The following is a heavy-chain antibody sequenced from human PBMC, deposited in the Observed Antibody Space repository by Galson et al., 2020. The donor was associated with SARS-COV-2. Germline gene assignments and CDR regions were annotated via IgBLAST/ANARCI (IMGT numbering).Heavy chain of an antibody. CDR2: IYTTTGGT. CDR1: GGSIISGSYY. V-gene: IGHV4-61*02. CDR3: SRKSRWDLYNDF. J-gene: IGHJ4*02. D-gene: IGHD1-26*01. Sequence: SETLSLTCTVSGGSIISGSYYWSWIRQPAGKGLEWIGCIYTTTGGTNYNPSLKSRVTISVDTFKNQFSLRLNSVTAADTDMYYCSRKSRWDLYNDFWGQGKLITLYS.